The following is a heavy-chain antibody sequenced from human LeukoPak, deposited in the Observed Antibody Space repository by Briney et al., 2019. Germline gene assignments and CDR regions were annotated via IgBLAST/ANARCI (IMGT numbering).Heavy chain of an antibody. V-gene: IGHV3-23*01. CDR2: ISGGGTT. D-gene: IGHD1-26*01. J-gene: IGHJ4*02. CDR1: GFTLSSYS. CDR3: AEGSPSLQSPDY. Sequence: PGGSLRLSCGASGFTLSSYSMGWVRQAPGKGLECVAAISGGGTTYYADSVQGRFTISRDISTNTLYLQMNSLSAEDTAIYYCAEGSPSLQSPDYWGQGTLVTVSS.